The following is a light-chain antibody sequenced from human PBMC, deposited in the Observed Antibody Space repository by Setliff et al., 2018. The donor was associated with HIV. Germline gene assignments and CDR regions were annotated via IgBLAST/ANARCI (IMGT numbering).Light chain of an antibody. CDR1: SNDVGGHNL. J-gene: IGLJ1*01. CDR3: CSYSRSSVPYV. V-gene: IGLV2-23*02. Sequence: QSALPQVASVSGSLGQSITISCTGTSNDVGGHNLVSWFRVDPGKAPKLIIFNVNLWASGVSHRFSASKSGNTASLTISGLQSEDEADYYCCSYSRSSVPYVFGSGTKVTVL. CDR2: NVN.